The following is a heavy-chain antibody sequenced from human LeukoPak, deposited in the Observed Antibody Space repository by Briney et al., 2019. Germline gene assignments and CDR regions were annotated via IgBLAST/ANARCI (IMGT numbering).Heavy chain of an antibody. Sequence: GGSLRLSCAASGFTFSSYSMNWVRQAPGKGLEWVSSISSSSSYIYYTDSVKGRFTISRDNSKNTLYLQMNSLRAEDTAVYYCARSRGPNTFGGVHDYWGQGTLVTVSS. CDR2: ISSSSSYI. CDR1: GFTFSSYS. J-gene: IGHJ4*02. D-gene: IGHD3-16*01. V-gene: IGHV3-21*04. CDR3: ARSRGPNTFGGVHDY.